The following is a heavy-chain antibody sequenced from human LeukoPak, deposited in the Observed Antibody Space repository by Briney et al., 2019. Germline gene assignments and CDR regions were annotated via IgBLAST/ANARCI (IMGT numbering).Heavy chain of an antibody. CDR2: ISNSGGST. Sequence: GGSLRLSCTASGFIFSNCAMSWVRQAPGKGLEWVSSISNSGGSTYYADSVKGRFTISRGNSENTLYLQMKSLRADDTAVYYCAKAGNTAWTAVDYWGQGTLVTVSS. V-gene: IGHV3-23*01. CDR1: GFIFSNCA. J-gene: IGHJ4*02. D-gene: IGHD2-2*02. CDR3: AKAGNTAWTAVDY.